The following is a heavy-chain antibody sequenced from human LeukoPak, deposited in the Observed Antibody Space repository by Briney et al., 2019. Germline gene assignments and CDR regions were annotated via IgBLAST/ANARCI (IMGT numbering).Heavy chain of an antibody. CDR2: INHSGST. J-gene: IGHJ5*02. D-gene: IGHD5-18*01. V-gene: IGHV4-34*01. CDR3: ARFQALYSYGRGRTWFDP. CDR1: GGSFSGYY. Sequence: SETLSLTCAVYGGSFSGYYWSWIRQPPGKGLEWIGEINHSGSTNYNPSLKSRVTISVDTSKNQFSLKLSSVTAADTAVYYCARFQALYSYGRGRTWFDPWGQGTLVTVSS.